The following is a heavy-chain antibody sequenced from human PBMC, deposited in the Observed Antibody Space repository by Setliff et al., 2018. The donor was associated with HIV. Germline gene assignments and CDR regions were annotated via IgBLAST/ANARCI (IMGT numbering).Heavy chain of an antibody. D-gene: IGHD5-18*01. CDR3: ARDDSNGNTDAFDI. Sequence: GGSLRLSCAASGFSFSSYWMSWVRQAPGKGLEWVADIKQDGSKAYYMDSVKGRFTISRDNPKNSLYLQMTSLRAEDTAVYYCARDDSNGNTDAFDIWGQGTTVTVSS. J-gene: IGHJ3*02. CDR2: IKQDGSKA. CDR1: GFSFSSYW. V-gene: IGHV3-7*04.